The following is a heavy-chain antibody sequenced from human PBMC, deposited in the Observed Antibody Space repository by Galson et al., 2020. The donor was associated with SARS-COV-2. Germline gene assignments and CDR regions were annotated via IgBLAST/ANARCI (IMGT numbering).Heavy chain of an antibody. J-gene: IGHJ4*02. V-gene: IGHV4-39*01. D-gene: IGHD4-17*01. CDR2: IFYSGSA. CDR1: GGSISSTHYY. CDR3: ARANRGLDYGDCLFDY. Sequence: SETLSLTCTVSGGSISSTHYYWGWVRQSPGKGLEYTGLIFYSGSAFYNLSLKSRVTISVDTSKNQFSLKMNSVTAADTAVYYCARANRGLDYGDCLFDYWGQGTLVAVSS.